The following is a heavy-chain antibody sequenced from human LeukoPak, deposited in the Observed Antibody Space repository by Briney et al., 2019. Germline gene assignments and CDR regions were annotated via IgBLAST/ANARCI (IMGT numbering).Heavy chain of an antibody. D-gene: IGHD3-10*01. J-gene: IGHJ4*02. Sequence: SETLSLTCAVYGGPFSGYYWSWIRQPPGKGLEWIGEINHSGSTNYNPSLKSRVTISVDTSKNQFSLKLSSVTAADTAVYYCTRKGYYYGSGSYFYWGQGTLVTVSS. CDR2: INHSGST. V-gene: IGHV4-34*01. CDR3: TRKGYYYGSGSYFY. CDR1: GGPFSGYY.